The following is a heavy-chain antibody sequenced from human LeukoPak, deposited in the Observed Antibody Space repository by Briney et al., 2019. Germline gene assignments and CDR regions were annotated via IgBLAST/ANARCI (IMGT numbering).Heavy chain of an antibody. CDR2: ISDSGGKT. J-gene: IGHJ4*02. CDR3: AKDRLVHDS. Sequence: GGSLRLSCAASGFTFRNSAMSWVRQAPGKGPEWVSAISDSGGKTYYSDSVKGRFTISSDNSKNTLYLQMNSLRGDDTAVYYCAKDRLVHDSWGQGTLVTVSS. CDR1: GFTFRNSA. D-gene: IGHD6-13*01. V-gene: IGHV3-23*01.